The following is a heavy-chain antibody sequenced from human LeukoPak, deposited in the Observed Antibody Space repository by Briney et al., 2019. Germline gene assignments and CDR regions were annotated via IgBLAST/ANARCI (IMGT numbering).Heavy chain of an antibody. J-gene: IGHJ4*02. D-gene: IGHD6-13*01. CDR2: IRSKSYGGTT. Sequence: PGRSLRLSCKASGFTFGGYAMSWVRQAPGKGLEWVGFIRSKSYGGTTEYAASVKGRFTISRDDSKSIAYLQMNSLKTEDTAVYYCTRVRQQLVLYWGQGTLVTVSS. CDR1: GFTFGGYA. V-gene: IGHV3-49*04. CDR3: TRVRQQLVLY.